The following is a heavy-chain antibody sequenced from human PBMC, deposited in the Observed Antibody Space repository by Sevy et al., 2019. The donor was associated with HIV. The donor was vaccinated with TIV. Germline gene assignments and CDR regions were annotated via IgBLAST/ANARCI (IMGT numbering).Heavy chain of an antibody. CDR2: ISGSGGST. Sequence: GGSLRLSCAASGFTFSSYAMSWVRQAPGKGLEWVSAISGSGGSTYYADSVKGRFTNSRDNSTNTLYLQMNSLRAEDTAVYYCAEGADYYDSSGYYNYFDYWGQGTLVTVSS. J-gene: IGHJ4*02. CDR1: GFTFSSYA. CDR3: AEGADYYDSSGYYNYFDY. D-gene: IGHD3-22*01. V-gene: IGHV3-23*01.